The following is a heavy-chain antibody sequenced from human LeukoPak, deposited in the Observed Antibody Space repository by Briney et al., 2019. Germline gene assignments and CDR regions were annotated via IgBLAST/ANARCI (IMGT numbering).Heavy chain of an antibody. V-gene: IGHV3-21*01. Sequence: PGGSLRLSCAASGFTFSSYTMNWVRQAPGKGLEWVSSISTSSSYIYYGDSAKGRFTISRDNARNSLYLQMNSLRAEDTAVYYCTRDGDTVLTRGYYYYMDVWGKGTTVTVSS. D-gene: IGHD3-10*01. CDR3: TRDGDTVLTRGYYYYMDV. CDR2: ISTSSSYI. CDR1: GFTFSSYT. J-gene: IGHJ6*03.